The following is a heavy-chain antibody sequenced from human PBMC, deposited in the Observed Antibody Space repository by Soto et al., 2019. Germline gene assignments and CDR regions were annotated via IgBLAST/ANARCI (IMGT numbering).Heavy chain of an antibody. V-gene: IGHV4-59*01. CDR1: GGSISSYY. J-gene: IGHJ3*02. CDR3: ARDFGVDHCSGGSCYPGNDAFDI. CDR2: IYYSGST. D-gene: IGHD2-15*01. Sequence: SETLSLTCTVSGGSISSYYWSWIRQPPGKGLEWIGYIYYSGSTNYNPSLKSRVTISVDTSKNQFSLRLSSVTAAETAVYYCARDFGVDHCSGGSCYPGNDAFDIWGQGTMVTVSS.